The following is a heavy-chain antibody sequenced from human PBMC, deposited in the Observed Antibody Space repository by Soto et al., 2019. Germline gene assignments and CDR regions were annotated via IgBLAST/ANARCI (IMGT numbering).Heavy chain of an antibody. CDR1: GFTFSSYS. CDR3: ARVGVTYYYGSGSYYTDYYYYMDV. J-gene: IGHJ6*03. Sequence: PGGSLRLSCAASGFTFSSYSMNWVRQDPGKGLEWVSAISSSSSYIYYADSVKGRFTISRDNAKNSLYLQMNSLRAEDTAVYYCARVGVTYYYGSGSYYTDYYYYMDVWGKGTTVTVSS. V-gene: IGHV3-21*01. D-gene: IGHD3-10*01. CDR2: ISSSSSYI.